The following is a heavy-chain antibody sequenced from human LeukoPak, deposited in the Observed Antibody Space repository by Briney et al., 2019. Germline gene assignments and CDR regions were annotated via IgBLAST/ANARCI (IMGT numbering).Heavy chain of an antibody. CDR1: GFTFSSYA. V-gene: IGHV3-23*01. D-gene: IGHD4-17*01. CDR3: AKDTADYGDYELNWFDP. J-gene: IGHJ5*02. Sequence: PGGSLRLSCAASGFTFSSYAMSWVRQAPGKGLEWASAISGSGGSTYYADSVKGRFTISRDNSKNTLYLQMNSLRAEDTAVYYCAKDTADYGDYELNWFDPWGQGTLVTVSS. CDR2: ISGSGGST.